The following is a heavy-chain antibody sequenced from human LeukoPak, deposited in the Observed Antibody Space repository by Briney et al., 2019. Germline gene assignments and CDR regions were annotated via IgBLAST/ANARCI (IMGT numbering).Heavy chain of an antibody. Sequence: GGSLRLSCTASGFTFGDYAMSWFRQAPGKGLEWVGFIRSKAYGGTTEYAASVKGRFTISRDDSKSIAYLQMNSLKTEDTAVYYCTRDSGSKRANFDYWGQGTLVTVSS. D-gene: IGHD1-26*01. CDR2: IRSKAYGGTT. CDR3: TRDSGSKRANFDY. V-gene: IGHV3-49*03. CDR1: GFTFGDYA. J-gene: IGHJ4*02.